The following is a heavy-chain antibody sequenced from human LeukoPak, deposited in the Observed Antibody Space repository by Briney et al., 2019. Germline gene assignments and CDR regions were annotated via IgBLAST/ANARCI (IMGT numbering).Heavy chain of an antibody. Sequence: GGSLRLSCAASRFSFSNHGMNWVPQTSRKGLEWVSHISPRGDITYYADSVKGRFNISRDTSKNMLYLELIRLTAEDTAVYYCAKDDAWLQFGEWSQGSLLTVSS. CDR2: ISPRGDIT. J-gene: IGHJ4*02. CDR3: AKDDAWLQFGE. CDR1: RFSFSNHG. V-gene: IGHV3-23*01. D-gene: IGHD3-10*01.